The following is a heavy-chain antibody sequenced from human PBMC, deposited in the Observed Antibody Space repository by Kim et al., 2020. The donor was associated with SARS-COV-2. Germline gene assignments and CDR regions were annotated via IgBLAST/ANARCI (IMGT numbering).Heavy chain of an antibody. J-gene: IGHJ4*02. Sequence: ERYYVDAAKGHFKIARENAKKTLYMQMNSVGAEDTGVYYCARDPNSWALDCWGQGTLVTVSS. CDR3: ARDPNSWALDC. CDR2: ER. D-gene: IGHD6-13*01. V-gene: IGHV3-7*01.